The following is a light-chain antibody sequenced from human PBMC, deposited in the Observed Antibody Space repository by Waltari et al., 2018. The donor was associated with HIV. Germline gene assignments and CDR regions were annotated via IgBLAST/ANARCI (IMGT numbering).Light chain of an antibody. CDR1: STDIDLYNF. V-gene: IGLV2-14*01. CDR2: GVN. Sequence: QSALTQPASVSGSPGQSITISCSGTSTDIDLYNFVSWYRQFPGTAPQPLISGVNSRPVVIPFRFSGSKSGSAASLTIAGLQTDDEADYYCSSYTRSHTLVFGGGTKLTVL. J-gene: IGLJ2*01. CDR3: SSYTRSHTLV.